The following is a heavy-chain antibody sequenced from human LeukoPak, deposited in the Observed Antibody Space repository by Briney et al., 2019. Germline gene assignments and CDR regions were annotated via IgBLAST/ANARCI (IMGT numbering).Heavy chain of an antibody. J-gene: IGHJ3*02. Sequence: GGSLRLSCAASGFTFSSYAMSWVRQAPGKGLEWVAVISYDGSNKYYADSVKGRFTISRDNSKNTLYLQMNSLRAEDTAVYYCARETPLAGAFDIWGQGTMVTVSS. CDR1: GFTFSSYA. V-gene: IGHV3-30-3*01. CDR2: ISYDGSNK. CDR3: ARETPLAGAFDI. D-gene: IGHD2-15*01.